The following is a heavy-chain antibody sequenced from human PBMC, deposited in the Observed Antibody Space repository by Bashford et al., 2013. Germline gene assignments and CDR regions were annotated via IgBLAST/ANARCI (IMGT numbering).Heavy chain of an antibody. Sequence: SGPTLVKPTQTLTLTCTLSGMSLSRDGRGVGWVRQPPGKALEWLGLVFSNDTKRYRPSLKTRLTITKDTSKNQVVLSMTNMDPVDTATYFCAHGAFYYDRTSPRLLGYFHHWGQGTLVTVSS. CDR1: GMSLSRDGRG. CDR2: VFSNDTK. D-gene: IGHD3-22*01. J-gene: IGHJ1*01. CDR3: AHGAFYYDRTSPRLLGYFHH. V-gene: IGHV2-5*01.